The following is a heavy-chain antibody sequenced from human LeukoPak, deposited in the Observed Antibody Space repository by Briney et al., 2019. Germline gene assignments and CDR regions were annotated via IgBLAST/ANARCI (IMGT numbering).Heavy chain of an antibody. V-gene: IGHV1-8*01. D-gene: IGHD6-19*01. CDR2: MKPNSGNT. CDR3: AAAPRRIAVAGTGYY. Sequence: GASVKASCKASGYTFTCYDINWVRQATGQGLEWMGWMKPNSGNTGYAQKFQGRVTMTRNTSISTAYMELSSLRSEDTAVYYCAAAPRRIAVAGTGYYWGQGTLVTVSS. J-gene: IGHJ4*02. CDR1: GYTFTCYD.